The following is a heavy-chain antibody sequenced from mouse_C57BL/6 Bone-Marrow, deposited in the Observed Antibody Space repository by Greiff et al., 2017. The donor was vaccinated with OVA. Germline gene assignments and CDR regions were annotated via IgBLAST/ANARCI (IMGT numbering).Heavy chain of an antibody. CDR3: ARGGGGTGFDY. J-gene: IGHJ2*01. CDR2: INPYNGGT. Sequence: EVKLVESGPVLVKPGASVKMSCKASGYTFTDYYMNWVKQSHGKSLEWIGVINPYNGGTSYNQKFKGKATLTVDKSSSTAYMELNSLTSEDSAVYYCARGGGGTGFDYWGQGTTLTVSS. V-gene: IGHV1-19*01. CDR1: GYTFTDYY. D-gene: IGHD4-1*01.